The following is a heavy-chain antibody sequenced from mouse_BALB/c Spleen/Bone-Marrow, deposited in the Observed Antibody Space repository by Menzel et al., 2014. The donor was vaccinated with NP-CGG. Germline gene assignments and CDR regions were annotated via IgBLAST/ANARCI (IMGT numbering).Heavy chain of an antibody. V-gene: IGHV1S22*01. CDR1: GYTFTSYW. J-gene: IGHJ4*01. Sequence: LQQPGSELVRPGASVKLSCKASGYTFTSYWMHWVKQRPGQGLEWIGNIYPGSGSTNYDEKFKIKATLTVDTSSXTAYVQLSSLTSEDAAVYYCTREVRRYAMDYWCQGTSVTVSS. CDR2: IYPGSGST. D-gene: IGHD2-14*01. CDR3: TREVRRYAMDY.